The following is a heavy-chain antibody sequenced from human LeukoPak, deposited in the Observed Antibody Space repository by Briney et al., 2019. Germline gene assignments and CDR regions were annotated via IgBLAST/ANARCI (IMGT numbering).Heavy chain of an antibody. V-gene: IGHV4-38-2*02. CDR2: IHHPEIT. CDR3: ARERGKQLVPPAWTHYGGFDF. D-gene: IGHD5-24*01. CDR1: GYSISSGYF. Sequence: SETLSLTCAVSGYSISSGYFWGWIRQSPGKGLEWIATIHHPEITHYNPSLERRVTIPLDTSKNHFSLRLTSVTAADTAVYYCARERGKQLVPPAWTHYGGFDFWGQGTLVTVSS. J-gene: IGHJ4*02.